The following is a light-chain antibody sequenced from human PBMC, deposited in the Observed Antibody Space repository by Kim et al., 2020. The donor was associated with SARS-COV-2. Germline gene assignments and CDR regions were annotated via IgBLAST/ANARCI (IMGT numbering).Light chain of an antibody. Sequence: GSQGKTARLTCCGDKLGDKYACWYQQKPGQPPVLVIYQDSKRPSGIHERFAGANSGNTATLTIGGTQAMDVADYYCQAWDSSTVVFGGGT. CDR1: KLGDKY. J-gene: IGLJ2*01. CDR2: QDS. CDR3: QAWDSSTVV. V-gene: IGLV3-1*01.